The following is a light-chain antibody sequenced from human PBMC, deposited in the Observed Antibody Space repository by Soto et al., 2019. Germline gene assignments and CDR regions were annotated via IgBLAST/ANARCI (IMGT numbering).Light chain of an antibody. Sequence: DIRMTQSPSSLSASVGDRVTVTCRSSQTISKYLNWYQHKPGKGPKLLIYAASTLQSGVPSRFSGSGSGTDFTLTISSLQPEDVATYYCQQSNSIPPWTFGQGTKVDIK. CDR2: AAS. J-gene: IGKJ1*01. CDR1: QTISKY. V-gene: IGKV1-39*01. CDR3: QQSNSIPPWT.